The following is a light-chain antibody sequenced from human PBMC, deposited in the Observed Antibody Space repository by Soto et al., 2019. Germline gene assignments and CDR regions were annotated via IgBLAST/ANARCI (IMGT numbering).Light chain of an antibody. V-gene: IGLV1-47*01. Sequence: QSVLTQPPSASGTPGQRVTISCSGSSSNIGSNYVYSYQQLPGTAPKLLIYRNNQRPSGVPNRFSGSKSGTSASLAISGLRSEDEADYYCGAWDDSLSGPVFGGGTQVTVL. J-gene: IGLJ7*01. CDR1: SSNIGSNY. CDR3: GAWDDSLSGPV. CDR2: RNN.